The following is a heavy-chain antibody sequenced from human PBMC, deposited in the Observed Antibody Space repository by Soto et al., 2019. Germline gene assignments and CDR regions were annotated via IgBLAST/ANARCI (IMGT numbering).Heavy chain of an antibody. J-gene: IGHJ4*02. CDR1: GFTFTSSA. CDR2: IVVGSGNT. D-gene: IGHD1-26*01. CDR3: AAKNVVGATLDY. V-gene: IGHV1-58*01. Sequence: ASVKVSCKASGFTFTSSAVQWVRQARGQRLEWIGWIVVGSGNTNYAQKFQERVAITRDMFTSTAYMELSSLRSEDTAVYYCAAKNVVGATLDYWGQGTLLTVSS.